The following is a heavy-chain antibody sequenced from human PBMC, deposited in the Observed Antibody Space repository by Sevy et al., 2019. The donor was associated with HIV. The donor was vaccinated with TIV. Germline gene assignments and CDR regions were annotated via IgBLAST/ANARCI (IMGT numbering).Heavy chain of an antibody. CDR2: ISGSSSYI. CDR1: GFTFSSYS. D-gene: IGHD6-13*01. Sequence: GGSLRLSCAASGFTFSSYSMNWVRQAPGKGLEWVSFISGSSSYINYADSVKGRFTISSDNAKNSLYLQMNSLRAEDTAVYYCARDGDSRSRGDYWGQGTLVTVSS. J-gene: IGHJ4*02. CDR3: ARDGDSRSRGDY. V-gene: IGHV3-21*01.